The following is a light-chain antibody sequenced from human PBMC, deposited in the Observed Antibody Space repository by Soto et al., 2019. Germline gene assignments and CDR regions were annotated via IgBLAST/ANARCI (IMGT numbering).Light chain of an antibody. CDR2: AIY. CDR1: QSVTTY. J-gene: IGKJ1*01. CDR3: QQGYSTPWT. Sequence: DLKMTNTPSFMFESVDGRGSITCRASQSVTTYLHWYKQKAGEAPKILIYAIYNLQSGVSSRFSGSGSGTDFSLTINTLQPEEFATYYCQQGYSTPWTLGQRTKADI. V-gene: IGKV1-39*01.